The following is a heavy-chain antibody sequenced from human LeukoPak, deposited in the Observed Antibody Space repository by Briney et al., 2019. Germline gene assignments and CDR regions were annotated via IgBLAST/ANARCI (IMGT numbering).Heavy chain of an antibody. V-gene: IGHV3-23*01. D-gene: IGHD3-22*01. Sequence: PGGSLRLSCAASGFTFSSYAMSWVRQAPGKGLEWVSAISGSGDSTYHSDSVKGRFTISRDNSKNTLYVQMNSLRAEDTAVYYCAKPLVSDYYDSSGYWGYWGQGTLVTVSS. CDR1: GFTFSSYA. CDR3: AKPLVSDYYDSSGYWGY. J-gene: IGHJ4*02. CDR2: ISGSGDST.